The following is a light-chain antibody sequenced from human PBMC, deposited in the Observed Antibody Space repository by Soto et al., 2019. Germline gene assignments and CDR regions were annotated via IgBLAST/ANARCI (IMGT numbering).Light chain of an antibody. CDR3: SSYTNINTSACV. V-gene: IGLV2-14*01. Sequence: QSALTQPASGSGSPGQSITISCTGTSGDIGSYNRVSWYQQHPGKAPKLIIYEVTDRPSGVSNRFSGSKSGNTASLTISGLQAEDEAEYYCSSYTNINTSACVFGTGTKVTVL. J-gene: IGLJ1*01. CDR1: SGDIGSYNR. CDR2: EVT.